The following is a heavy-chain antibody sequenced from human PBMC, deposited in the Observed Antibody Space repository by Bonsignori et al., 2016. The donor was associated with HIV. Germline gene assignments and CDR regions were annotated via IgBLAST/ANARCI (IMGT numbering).Heavy chain of an antibody. J-gene: IGHJ5*02. Sequence: GESLKISCTASGFTFGDYAMSWVRQAPGKGLEWVGFIRSKAYGGTTEYAASVKGRFTISRDDSKSIAYLQMNSLKTEDTAVYYCTRGIVGATVDPWGQGTLVTVSS. V-gene: IGHV3-49*04. D-gene: IGHD1-26*01. CDR2: IRSKAYGGTT. CDR1: GFTFGDYA. CDR3: TRGIVGATVDP.